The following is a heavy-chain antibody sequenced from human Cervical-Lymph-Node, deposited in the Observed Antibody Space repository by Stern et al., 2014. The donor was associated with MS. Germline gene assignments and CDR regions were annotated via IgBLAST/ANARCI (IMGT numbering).Heavy chain of an antibody. Sequence: QVQLQESGPGLVKPSGTLSLTCAVSGASISTSNWWSWVRQPPGKGLEWIGKIYHSGSTTYTPSLKSRVSMSLDNPKNHFSLILSSVTAADTAVYYCARHNHFGDFMDYWGQGTLVTVSS. D-gene: IGHD4-17*01. CDR3: ARHNHFGDFMDY. CDR1: GASISTSNW. J-gene: IGHJ4*02. V-gene: IGHV4-4*02. CDR2: IYHSGST.